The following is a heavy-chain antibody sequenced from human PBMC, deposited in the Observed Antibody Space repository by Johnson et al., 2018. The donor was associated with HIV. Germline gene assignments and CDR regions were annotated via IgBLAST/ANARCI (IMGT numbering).Heavy chain of an antibody. J-gene: IGHJ3*02. V-gene: IGHV3-66*01. CDR3: TTALRGTVTRDGYILDAFDI. CDR2: IYSGGST. D-gene: IGHD5-24*01. Sequence: VQLVESGGGVVQPGRSLRLSCAASGFTFSSYAMHWVRQAPGKGLEWVSVIYSGGSTYYADSVKGRFTISRDNSKNTLYLQMNSLKTEDTALYYCTTALRGTVTRDGYILDAFDIWGQGTMVTVSS. CDR1: GFTFSSYA.